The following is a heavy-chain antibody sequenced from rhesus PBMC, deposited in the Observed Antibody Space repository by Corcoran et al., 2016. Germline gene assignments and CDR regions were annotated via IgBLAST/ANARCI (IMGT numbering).Heavy chain of an antibody. D-gene: IGHD6-13*01. CDR2: IDPSHSDT. CDR3: AKETLGIAAGLGLDS. CDR1: GDSFTSYW. J-gene: IGHJ6*01. Sequence: EVQLVQSGAEEKRPGESLKSSCKTSGDSFTSYWISWVRQMPGKGLEWMGSIDPSHSDTRYSPSFQGQVTISADKSISTTYLQWSSLKASDSATYYCAKETLGIAAGLGLDSWGQGVVVTVSS. V-gene: IGHV5-2*01.